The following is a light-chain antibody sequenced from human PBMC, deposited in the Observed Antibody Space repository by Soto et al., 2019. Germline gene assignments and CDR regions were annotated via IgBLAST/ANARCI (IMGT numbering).Light chain of an antibody. J-gene: IGLJ2*01. CDR3: HCYDVSLRGPI. CDR2: DNN. Sequence: QSVLTQPPSVFGAPGQRVTISCTGSSSNIGAGYDVHWYQQLPGTAPKVLIYDNNNWPSGVPDRFSGSKSGTSASLAISGLQAEDEADYYCHCYDVSLRGPIFGGGTKVTVL. V-gene: IGLV1-40*01. CDR1: SSNIGAGYD.